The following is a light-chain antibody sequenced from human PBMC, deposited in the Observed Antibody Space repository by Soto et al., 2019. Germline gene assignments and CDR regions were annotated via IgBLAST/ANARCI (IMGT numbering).Light chain of an antibody. J-gene: IGLJ1*01. CDR3: QSYDSSLSPYV. CDR2: ANS. V-gene: IGLV1-40*01. Sequence: QSVLTQPPSVSGAPGQRVTISCTGSSSNIGAGYDVHWYQQLPGTAPKLLIYANSNRPSGVPDRFSGSKSGTSASLAITGRQAEDEADYYCQSYDSSLSPYVFGTGTKLTVL. CDR1: SSNIGAGYD.